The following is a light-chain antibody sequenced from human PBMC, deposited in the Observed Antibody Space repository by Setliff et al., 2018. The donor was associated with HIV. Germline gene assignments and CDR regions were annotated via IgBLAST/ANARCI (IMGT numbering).Light chain of an antibody. V-gene: IGLV2-14*01. CDR1: SSDVGGYSY. Sequence: QSALTQPASVSGSPGQSITISCTGTSSDVGGYSYVSWYQQHPGKAPKLIIYEVRNRPSGVSNRFSGSKSGNTASLTISGLQAEDEADYYCSSYTSSSTLYVFGTGTKVTVL. CDR2: EVR. J-gene: IGLJ1*01. CDR3: SSYTSSSTLYV.